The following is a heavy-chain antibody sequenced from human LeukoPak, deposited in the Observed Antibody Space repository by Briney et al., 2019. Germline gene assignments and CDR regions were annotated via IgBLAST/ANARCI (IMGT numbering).Heavy chain of an antibody. CDR1: GYTFTSYG. CDR2: ISAYNGNT. J-gene: IGHJ4*02. Sequence: ASVKVSCKASGYTFTSYGISWVRQAPGQGLEWMGWISAYNGNTNYAQKLQGRVTMTTDTSTSTAYMELRSLRSDDTAVYYCARGELLWFGEFQYYFDYWGQGTLVTVSS. CDR3: ARGELLWFGEFQYYFDY. V-gene: IGHV1-18*01. D-gene: IGHD3-10*01.